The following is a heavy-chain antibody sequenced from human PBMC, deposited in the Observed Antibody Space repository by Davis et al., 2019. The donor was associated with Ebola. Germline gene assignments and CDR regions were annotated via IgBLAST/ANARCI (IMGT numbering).Heavy chain of an antibody. D-gene: IGHD2-15*01. CDR2: INAGNGNT. V-gene: IGHV1-3*01. Sequence: ASVKVSCKASGYTFTSYDINWVRQAPGQRLEWMGWINAGNGNTKYSQKFQGRVTITRDTSASTAYMELSSLRSEDTAVYYCARDNEDIVVVVAATWSAFDIWGQGTMVTVSS. CDR1: GYTFTSYD. J-gene: IGHJ3*02. CDR3: ARDNEDIVVVVAATWSAFDI.